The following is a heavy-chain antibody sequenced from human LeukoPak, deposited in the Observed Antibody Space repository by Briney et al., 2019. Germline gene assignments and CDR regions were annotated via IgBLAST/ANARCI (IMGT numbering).Heavy chain of an antibody. D-gene: IGHD5-18*01. CDR1: GYTFNAYY. CDR2: INPNSGGT. Sequence: ASVKVSCKTSGYTFNAYYMHWVRQAPGQGLEWMGWINPNSGGTNYAQKFQGRVTMTRDTSISTAYMELSRLRSDDTAVYYCARGGGYSYGPTFGDVWGKGTTVTVSS. J-gene: IGHJ6*04. CDR3: ARGGGYSYGPTFGDV. V-gene: IGHV1-2*02.